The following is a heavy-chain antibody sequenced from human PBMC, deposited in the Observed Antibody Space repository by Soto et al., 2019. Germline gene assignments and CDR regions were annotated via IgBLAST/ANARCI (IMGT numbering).Heavy chain of an antibody. CDR2: ISGSGGST. D-gene: IGHD4-17*01. J-gene: IGHJ3*02. CDR1: GFTFSSYA. Sequence: PGGSLRLSCAASGFTFSSYAMSWVRQAPGKGLEWVSAISGSGGSTYYADSVKGRFTISRDNPKNTLYLQMNSLRAEDTAVYYCASPTTVTTSGAFDIWGQGTMVTVSS. CDR3: ASPTTVTTSGAFDI. V-gene: IGHV3-23*01.